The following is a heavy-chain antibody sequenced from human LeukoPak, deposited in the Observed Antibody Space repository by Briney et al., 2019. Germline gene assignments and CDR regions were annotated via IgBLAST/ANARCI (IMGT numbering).Heavy chain of an antibody. CDR1: GGSFSSHY. D-gene: IGHD2-21*01. CDR2: INHSGNT. Sequence: PSETLALTCEVYGGSFSSHYWSWIRQPPGKGLEWIGEINHSGNTIYNASLQSRVTMSVDTSKNQFSLKLSSVTAADTAVYYCAGGGSEDCGGDCYDYWGQGTLVTVSS. CDR3: AGGGSEDCGGDCYDY. J-gene: IGHJ4*02. V-gene: IGHV4-34*01.